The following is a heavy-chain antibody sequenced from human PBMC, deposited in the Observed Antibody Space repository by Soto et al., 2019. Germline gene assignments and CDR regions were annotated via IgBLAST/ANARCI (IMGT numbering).Heavy chain of an antibody. D-gene: IGHD3-16*01. V-gene: IGHV1-18*01. CDR2: ISPYTGNT. J-gene: IGHJ6*02. CDR1: GYIFVNYG. Sequence: QVQLVQSGDEVKKPGASVKVSCKASGYIFVNYGIPWVRQPPGQGLEGMGWISPYTGNTHSASKVQGRLTMTTDTSTSTAYMDLGSLTSDDTAVYYCVMVDNYVTPTPQDVWGQGTTVTVSS. CDR3: VMVDNYVTPTPQDV.